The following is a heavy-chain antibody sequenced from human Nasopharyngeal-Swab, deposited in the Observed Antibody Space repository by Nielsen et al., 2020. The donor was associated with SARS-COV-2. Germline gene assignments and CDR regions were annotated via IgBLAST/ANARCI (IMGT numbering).Heavy chain of an antibody. CDR3: ARGSNDYGDYDAFDI. CDR2: IYSGGST. CDR1: GFTVSSNY. D-gene: IGHD4-17*01. J-gene: IGHJ3*02. V-gene: IGHV3-53*04. Sequence: GESLKISCAASGFTVSSNYMSWVRQAPGKGLERVSVIYSGGSTYYADSVKGRFTISRHNSKNTLYLQMNSLRAEDTAVYYCARGSNDYGDYDAFDIWGQGTMVTVSS.